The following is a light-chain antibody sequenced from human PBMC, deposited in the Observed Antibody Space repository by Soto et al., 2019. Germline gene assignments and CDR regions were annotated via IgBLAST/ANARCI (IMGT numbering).Light chain of an antibody. CDR2: SNN. Sequence: QSVLTQPPSASGTRGQRVTISCSGSSSNIGSNTVNWYQQLPGTAPKLLIYSNNKRPSGVHDRFSGSKSGTSASLASSGLQSEDEADYYCAAWDDSLNGVVFGGGTNVTVL. CDR3: AAWDDSLNGVV. CDR1: SSNIGSNT. J-gene: IGLJ2*01. V-gene: IGLV1-44*01.